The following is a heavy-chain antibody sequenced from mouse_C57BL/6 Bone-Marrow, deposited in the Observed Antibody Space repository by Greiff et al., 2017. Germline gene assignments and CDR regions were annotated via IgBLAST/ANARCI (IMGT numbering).Heavy chain of an antibody. Sequence: QVQLQQSGAELARPGASVKLSCKASGYTFTSYGISWVKQRTGQGLEWIGEIYPRSGNTYYNEKFKGKATLTAHKSSSPAYMELRSLTSEDSAVYFCARAPLYYYGLYWGQGTTLTVSS. CDR3: ARAPLYYYGLY. CDR1: GYTFTSYG. V-gene: IGHV1-81*01. D-gene: IGHD1-1*01. CDR2: IYPRSGNT. J-gene: IGHJ2*01.